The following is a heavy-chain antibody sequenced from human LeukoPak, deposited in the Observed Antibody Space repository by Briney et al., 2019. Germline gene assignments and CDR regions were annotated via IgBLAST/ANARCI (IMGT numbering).Heavy chain of an antibody. V-gene: IGHV1-18*01. CDR3: ARVEGGYYDSSGFYLNWFDP. J-gene: IGHJ5*02. CDR1: GYTFSTYG. Sequence: ASVKVSCKTSGYTFSTYGITWVRQAPGQGLEWMGWISAYNGNTNYAQKLQGRVTVTTDTSTSTAYMELRSLRSDDTAVYYCARVEGGYYDSSGFYLNWFDPWGQGTLVTVSS. D-gene: IGHD3-22*01. CDR2: ISAYNGNT.